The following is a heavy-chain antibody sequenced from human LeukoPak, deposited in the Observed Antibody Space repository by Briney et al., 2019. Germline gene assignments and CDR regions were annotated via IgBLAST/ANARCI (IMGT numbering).Heavy chain of an antibody. D-gene: IGHD2-15*01. Sequence: GRSLRLSCVASGFTFNTYGIPWVRQAPGKGLEWVAVIWYDGNNEYYTDSVKGRFTISRDNSKNTLYLQMNSLRAEDTAVYYCARVDSFCSGEGCYYYYGMDVWGQGTTVTVSS. CDR2: IWYDGNNE. J-gene: IGHJ6*02. V-gene: IGHV3-33*01. CDR1: GFTFNTYG. CDR3: ARVDSFCSGEGCYYYYGMDV.